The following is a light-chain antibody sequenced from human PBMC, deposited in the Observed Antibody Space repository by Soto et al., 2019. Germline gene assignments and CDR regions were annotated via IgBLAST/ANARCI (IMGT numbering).Light chain of an antibody. CDR2: GPS. Sequence: EIVMTQSPATLSVSPGERATLSCRASQSVSSNFAWYQQKPGQAPRLLIYGPSTRATVIPARFSGSGSGTEFTLTISSLQSEDFAVYYCQQYNNWLYTFGQGTKLEIK. CDR3: QQYNNWLYT. CDR1: QSVSSN. J-gene: IGKJ2*01. V-gene: IGKV3-15*01.